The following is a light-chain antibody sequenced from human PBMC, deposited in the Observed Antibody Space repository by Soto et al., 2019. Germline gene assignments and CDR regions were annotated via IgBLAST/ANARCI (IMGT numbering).Light chain of an antibody. J-gene: IGLJ2*01. CDR3: GTWDSGLSVV. CDR1: SSNIGNNY. Sequence: QSVLTQPPSVSAAPGQKVTISCSGSSSNIGNNYVSWYQQLPGTAPKLLIYENNKRPSGIPDRFSGPKSGTSATLGITGLQTGDEADYYCGTWDSGLSVVFGEGTKLTVL. CDR2: ENN. V-gene: IGLV1-51*02.